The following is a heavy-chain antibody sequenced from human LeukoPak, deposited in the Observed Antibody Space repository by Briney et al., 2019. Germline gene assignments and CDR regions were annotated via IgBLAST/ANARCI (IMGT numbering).Heavy chain of an antibody. D-gene: IGHD6-13*01. J-gene: IGHJ6*02. Sequence: SETLSLTCTVSSDSISSSRFYGGWIRQPPGRGLEWIATISYSGSTYYNPSLRSRVTMSIDTSKNQFSLKLSSVTAADTAVYYSASLLSGFISSWCPDYYYGVDVWGQGTTVSVSS. CDR3: ASLLSGFISSWCPDYYYGVDV. CDR2: ISYSGST. CDR1: SDSISSSRFY. V-gene: IGHV4-39*01.